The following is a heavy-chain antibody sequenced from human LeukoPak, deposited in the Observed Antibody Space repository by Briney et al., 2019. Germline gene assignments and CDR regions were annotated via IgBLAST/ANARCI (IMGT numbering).Heavy chain of an antibody. CDR1: GFTFSSYG. CDR2: IRYDGSNK. D-gene: IGHD3-22*01. Sequence: GGSLRLSCAASGFTFSSYGMHWVRQAPCKGLEWVAFIRYDGSNKYYADSVKGRFTISRDNSKNTLYLQMNSLRAEDTAVYYCAKDGGYFYYYYMDVWGKGTTVTVSS. J-gene: IGHJ6*03. CDR3: AKDGGYFYYYYMDV. V-gene: IGHV3-30*02.